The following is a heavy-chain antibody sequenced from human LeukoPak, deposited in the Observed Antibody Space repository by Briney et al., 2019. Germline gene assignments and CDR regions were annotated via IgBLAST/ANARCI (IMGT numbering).Heavy chain of an antibody. V-gene: IGHV1-2*02. Sequence: GASVKVSCMASGYTFIGYYMYWVRQAPGQGPEWMGWINPNSGGTNYAQKFQGRVTMTRDTSISTAYMELSRLRSDDTAVYYCARKYGDYNAELAFDIWGQGTMVTVSS. CDR3: ARKYGDYNAELAFDI. D-gene: IGHD4-17*01. J-gene: IGHJ3*02. CDR1: GYTFIGYY. CDR2: INPNSGGT.